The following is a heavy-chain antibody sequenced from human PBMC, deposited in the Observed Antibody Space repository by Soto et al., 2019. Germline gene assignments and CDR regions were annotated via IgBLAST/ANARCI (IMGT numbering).Heavy chain of an antibody. CDR2: INPNSGGT. D-gene: IGHD2-15*01. CDR3: ARADRYCSGGSCYAHYYYGMDV. Sequence: ASVKVSCKASGYTFTGYYMHWVRQAPGQGLEWMGWINPNSGGTNYAQKFQGRVTMTRDTSISTAYMELSRLRSDDTAVYYCARADRYCSGGSCYAHYYYGMDVWGQGTKVTV. CDR1: GYTFTGYY. V-gene: IGHV1-2*02. J-gene: IGHJ6*02.